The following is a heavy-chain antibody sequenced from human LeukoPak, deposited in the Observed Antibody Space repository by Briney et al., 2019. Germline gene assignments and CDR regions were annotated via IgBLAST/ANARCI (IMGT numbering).Heavy chain of an antibody. V-gene: IGHV3-9*01. D-gene: IGHD2-8*01. Sequence: PGRSLRLSCAASGFTFDDYAMHWVRHAPGKGLEWVSGISWNSGSIGYADSVKGRFTISRDNAKNSLYLQMNSLRAEDTALYYCAKDIKQYCTNGVCYTVAFDYWGQGTLVTVSS. CDR3: AKDIKQYCTNGVCYTVAFDY. CDR1: GFTFDDYA. J-gene: IGHJ4*02. CDR2: ISWNSGSI.